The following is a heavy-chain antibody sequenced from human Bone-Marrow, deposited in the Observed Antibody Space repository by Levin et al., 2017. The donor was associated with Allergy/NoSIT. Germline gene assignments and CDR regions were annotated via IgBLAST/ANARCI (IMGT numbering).Heavy chain of an antibody. CDR3: VKNRRAYFDY. J-gene: IGHJ4*02. Sequence: GGSLRLSCTASGFTFSSFYMTWVRQPPGKGLEWVSTISGSGTTTYYADSVNGRLTVSRDNSNHTLYLQLNSLRADDTAIYYCVKNRRAYFDYWGQGTLVTVSS. D-gene: IGHD3-16*02. CDR2: ISGSGTTT. CDR1: GFTFSSFY. V-gene: IGHV3-23*01.